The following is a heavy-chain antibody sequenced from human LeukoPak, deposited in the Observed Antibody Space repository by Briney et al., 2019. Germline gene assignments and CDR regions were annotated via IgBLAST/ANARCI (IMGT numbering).Heavy chain of an antibody. V-gene: IGHV4-4*02. D-gene: IGHD2-2*01. Sequence: PSETLSLTCAVSGGSISSSNWWSWVRQPPGKGLEWIGEIYHSGSTNYNPSLKSRVTISVDKSKNQFSLKLSSVTAADTAVYYCARVVVVPAAFTYYYYMDVWGKGTTVTVSS. CDR1: GGSISSSNW. CDR3: ARVVVVPAAFTYYYYMDV. J-gene: IGHJ6*03. CDR2: IYHSGST.